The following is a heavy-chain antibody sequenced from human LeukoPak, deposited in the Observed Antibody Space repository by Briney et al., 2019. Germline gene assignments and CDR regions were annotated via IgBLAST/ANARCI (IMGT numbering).Heavy chain of an antibody. J-gene: IGHJ6*02. Sequence: SETLSLTCTVSGGSISSSSYYWGWIRQPPGKGLEWIGSSYYSGSTYYNPALKSRVTISVDTSKNQFSLKLSSVTAGDTAVYYSARRKSQGATVYYYCGMDVWGQGTPVTVSS. V-gene: IGHV4-39*01. D-gene: IGHD1-26*01. CDR3: ARRKSQGATVYYYCGMDV. CDR2: SYYSGST. CDR1: GGSISSSSYY.